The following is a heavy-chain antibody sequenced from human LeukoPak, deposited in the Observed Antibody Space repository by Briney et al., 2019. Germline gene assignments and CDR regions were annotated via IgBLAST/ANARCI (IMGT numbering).Heavy chain of an antibody. Sequence: ASVKVSCKASGYTFTGYYMHWVRQAPGQGLEWMGWINPNSGGTNYAQKFQGRVTMTRDTSISTAYMELSRLRSDDTAVYYCARDGEKYSSGWYATDNWFDPWGQGTLVTVSS. D-gene: IGHD6-19*01. V-gene: IGHV1-2*02. CDR1: GYTFTGYY. CDR3: ARDGEKYSSGWYATDNWFDP. CDR2: INPNSGGT. J-gene: IGHJ5*02.